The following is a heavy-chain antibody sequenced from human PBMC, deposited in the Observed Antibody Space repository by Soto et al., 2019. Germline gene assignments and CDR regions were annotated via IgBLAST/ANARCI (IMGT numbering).Heavy chain of an antibody. Sequence: PXESLKISCRASGYTFTNYYVAWVRQMPGKGLEWIGIIYPPDSDTRYSPSFQGQVTMLVDKSINTAYLQWSSLKASDTAMYYCARLGSLGVTTNNWFDSWGQGTQVTVSS. J-gene: IGHJ5*01. V-gene: IGHV5-51*01. D-gene: IGHD4-17*01. CDR1: GYTFTNYY. CDR2: IYPPDSDT. CDR3: ARLGSLGVTTNNWFDS.